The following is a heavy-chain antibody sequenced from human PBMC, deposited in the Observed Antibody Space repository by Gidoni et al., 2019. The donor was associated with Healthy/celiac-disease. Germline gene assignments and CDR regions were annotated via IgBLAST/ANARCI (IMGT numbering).Heavy chain of an antibody. CDR2: IIPIFGTA. V-gene: IGHV1-69*01. CDR3: ARGSPVPYYYYYYMDV. D-gene: IGHD6-6*01. J-gene: IGHJ6*03. Sequence: PGQGLEWMGGIIPIFGTANYAQKFQGRVTITADESTSTAYMELSRLRSEDTAVYYCARGSPVPYYYYYYMDVWGKGTTVTVSS.